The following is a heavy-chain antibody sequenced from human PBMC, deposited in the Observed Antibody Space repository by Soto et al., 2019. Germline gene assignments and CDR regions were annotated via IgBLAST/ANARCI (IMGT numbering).Heavy chain of an antibody. CDR2: IYYSGST. D-gene: IGHD3-10*01. CDR3: ARARPGGWFDP. CDR1: GGSISSYY. J-gene: IGHJ5*02. V-gene: IGHV4-59*08. Sequence: SETLSLTCTVSGGSISSYYWSWIRQPPGKGLEWIGYIYYSGSTNYNPSLKSRVTISVDTSKNQFSLKLSSVTAADTAVYYCARARPGGWFDPWGQGTLVIVSS.